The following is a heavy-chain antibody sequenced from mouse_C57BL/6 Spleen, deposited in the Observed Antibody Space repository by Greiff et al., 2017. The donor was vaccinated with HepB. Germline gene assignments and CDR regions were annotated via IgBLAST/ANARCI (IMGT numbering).Heavy chain of an antibody. CDR1: GYTFTGYW. J-gene: IGHJ4*01. V-gene: IGHV1-9*01. CDR3: ATCDDGYYDYYDMDY. CDR2: ILPGSGST. Sequence: QVQLQQSGAELMKPGASVKLSCKATGYTFTGYWIEWVKQRPGHGLEWIGEILPGSGSTNYNEKFKGKATFTADTSSNTAYMQLSSLTTEDSAVFSGATCDDGYYDYYDMDYWGQGTSVTVSS. D-gene: IGHD2-3*01.